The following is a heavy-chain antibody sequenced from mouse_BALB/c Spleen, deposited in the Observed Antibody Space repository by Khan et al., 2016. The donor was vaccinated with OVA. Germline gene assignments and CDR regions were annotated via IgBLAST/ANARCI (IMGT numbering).Heavy chain of an antibody. J-gene: IGHJ3*01. CDR3: VRDGAYHRNDGWFAY. CDR2: INPSNGYT. D-gene: IGHD2-14*01. V-gene: IGHV1-4*01. CDR1: GYTFTSYT. Sequence: QVHVKQSGAELARPGASVKMSCKASGYTFTSYTIHWIKLRPGQGLEWIGYINPSNGYTNYNQKFKDKATLTADKSSTTAYMELSSLTSDDSALYNCVRDGAYHRNDGWFAYWGQGTLVTVSA.